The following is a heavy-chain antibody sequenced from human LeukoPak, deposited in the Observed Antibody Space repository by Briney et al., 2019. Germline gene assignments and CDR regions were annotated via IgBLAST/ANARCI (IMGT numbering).Heavy chain of an antibody. D-gene: IGHD4-17*01. V-gene: IGHV1-8*01. Sequence: GASVTVSCKASGYTFTSYDINWVRQATGQGLEWMGWMNPNSGNTGYAQKFQGRVTMTRNTSISTAYMELSSLRSEDTAVYYCARVLTVTYPKGRRGNYYYYGMDVWGQGTTVTVSS. CDR2: MNPNSGNT. CDR1: GYTFTSYD. J-gene: IGHJ6*02. CDR3: ARVLTVTYPKGRRGNYYYYGMDV.